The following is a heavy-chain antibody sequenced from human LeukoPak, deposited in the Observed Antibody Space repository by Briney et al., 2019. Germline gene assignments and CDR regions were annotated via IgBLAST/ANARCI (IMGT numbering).Heavy chain of an antibody. CDR2: IYYSGST. CDR1: GGSISSYY. V-gene: IGHV4-59*01. J-gene: IGHJ4*02. CDR3: ARGRRYFDWSY. Sequence: SETLSLTCTVSGGSISSYYWSWIRQPPGEGLEWIGYIYYSGSTNYNPSLKSRVTISVDTSKNQFSLKLSSVTAADTAVYYCARGRRYFDWSYWGQGTLVTVSS. D-gene: IGHD3-9*01.